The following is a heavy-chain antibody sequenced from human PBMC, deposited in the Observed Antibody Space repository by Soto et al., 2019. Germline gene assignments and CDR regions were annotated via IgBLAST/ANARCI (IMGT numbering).Heavy chain of an antibody. Sequence: PGGSLRPSYATSGFPFSSYAMNWVRQAPGKGLEWDSVISGSGDSTYYADSVKGRFTISIDNSKNTLYLQMNSLRTEDTAVYYCARRGPGTYFDYWGQGTLVTVSS. CDR1: GFPFSSYA. V-gene: IGHV3-23*01. J-gene: IGHJ4*02. CDR3: ARRGPGTYFDY. CDR2: ISGSGDST. D-gene: IGHD6-13*01.